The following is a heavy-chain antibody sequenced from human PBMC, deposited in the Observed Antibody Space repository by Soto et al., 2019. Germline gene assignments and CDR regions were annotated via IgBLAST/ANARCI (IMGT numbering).Heavy chain of an antibody. CDR3: ARGLYRGSYSVYYYYGLDG. V-gene: IGHV1-69*13. J-gene: IGHJ6*02. CDR2: IIPIFGTA. Sequence: SVKVSCKASGVTFSSYAITWVRQAPGQGLEWMGGIIPIFGTANYAQKFQGRVTITADESTSTAYMELSSLRSEDTAVYYCARGLYRGSYSVYYYYGLDGWGQGTTVTVSS. CDR1: GVTFSSYA. D-gene: IGHD1-26*01.